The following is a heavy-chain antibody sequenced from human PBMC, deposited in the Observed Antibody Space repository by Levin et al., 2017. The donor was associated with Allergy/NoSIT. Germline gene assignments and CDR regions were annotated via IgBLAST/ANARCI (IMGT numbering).Heavy chain of an antibody. CDR2: ISSSGSSI. V-gene: IGHV3-11*01. D-gene: IGHD3-9*01. CDR3: ARDTEGSGYFVGSFDL. Sequence: SCAASGFSFSDYYMSWIRQAPGKGLEWVSYISSSGSSIYYADSVKGRFTISRDNARNSLYLQMNSLRAEDTAVYYCARDTEGSGYFVGSFDLWGQGTLVTFSS. CDR1: GFSFSDYY. J-gene: IGHJ5*02.